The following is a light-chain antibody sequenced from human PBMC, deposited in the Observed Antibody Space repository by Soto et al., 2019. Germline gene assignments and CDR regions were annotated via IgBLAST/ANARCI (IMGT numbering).Light chain of an antibody. V-gene: IGKV1-5*03. Sequence: DIQMTQTPSTLSASVGNRVTITCRASQSISSWLAWYQQKPGKAPKVLIYKASSLESGVPSRFSGSGSGTDFTLTIGSLQPEDVATYYCQKYNSVPLTFGGGTKVDVK. CDR3: QKYNSVPLT. CDR2: KAS. CDR1: QSISSW. J-gene: IGKJ4*01.